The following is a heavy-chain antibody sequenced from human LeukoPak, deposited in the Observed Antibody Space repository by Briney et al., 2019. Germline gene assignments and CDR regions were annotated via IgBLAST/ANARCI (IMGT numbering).Heavy chain of an antibody. CDR1: GFTFSSYG. D-gene: IGHD5-18*01. J-gene: IGHJ4*02. Sequence: GGSLRLSCAASGFTFSSYGMSWVRQAPGKGLEWVSAISGSGGSTYYADSVKGRFTISRDNSKNTLYLQMNSLRAEDTALYYCAKDYGYSYGSLVYWGQGTLVTVSS. V-gene: IGHV3-23*01. CDR2: ISGSGGST. CDR3: AKDYGYSYGSLVY.